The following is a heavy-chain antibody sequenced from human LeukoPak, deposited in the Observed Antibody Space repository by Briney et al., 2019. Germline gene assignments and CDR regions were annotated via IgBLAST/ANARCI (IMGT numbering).Heavy chain of an antibody. CDR2: IIPIFGTA. J-gene: IGHJ4*02. V-gene: IGHV1-69*13. D-gene: IGHD3-22*01. CDR1: GGTFSSYA. Sequence: ASVKVSCKASGGTFSSYAISWVRQAPGQGLEWMGGIIPIFGTANYAQKFQGRVTITADESTSTAYMELSSLRSEDTAVYYCARDRAGLYYYDSSGYFAFDYWGQGTLVTVSS. CDR3: ARDRAGLYYYDSSGYFAFDY.